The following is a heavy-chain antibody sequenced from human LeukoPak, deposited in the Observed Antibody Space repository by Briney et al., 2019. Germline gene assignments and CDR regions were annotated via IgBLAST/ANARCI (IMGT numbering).Heavy chain of an antibody. CDR3: AMTTVTYDAFDI. D-gene: IGHD4-17*01. CDR2: ISWNSGSI. V-gene: IGHV3-9*01. CDR1: GFTFDDYA. J-gene: IGHJ3*02. Sequence: GGSLRLSCAASGFTFDDYAMPWVRHAPGKGLEWVSGISWNSGSIGYADSVKGRFTISRDNAKNSLYLQMNSLRAEDTALYYCAMTTVTYDAFDIWGQGTMVTVSS.